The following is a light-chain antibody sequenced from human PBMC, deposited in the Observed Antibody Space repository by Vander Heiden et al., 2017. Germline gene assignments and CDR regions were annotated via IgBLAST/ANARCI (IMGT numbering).Light chain of an antibody. J-gene: IGLJ3*02. CDR3: LLYYGGTWV. CDR1: TGAVTSGYY. Sequence: TVLTQEPSLTVFPGRTVILTCASSTGAVTSGYYPNWFQQKPGQAPRTLIYSTNQKHSWTPARFSGSVLGGNAALTLSSVQPEDEAEYYCLLYYGGTWVFGGGTRLTVL. V-gene: IGLV7-43*01. CDR2: STN.